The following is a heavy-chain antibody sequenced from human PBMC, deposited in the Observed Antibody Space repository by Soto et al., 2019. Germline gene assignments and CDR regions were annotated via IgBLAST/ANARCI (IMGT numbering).Heavy chain of an antibody. Sequence: EVQLVESGGGLVKPGGSLRLSCAASGFTFSSYSMNWVRQAPGKGLEWVSSISSSSSYIYYADSVKGRFTISRDNAKNSLYLQMNSLRAEDTAVYYCATDVVVVAATRQRFQHGGQGTLVTVSS. V-gene: IGHV3-21*01. D-gene: IGHD2-15*01. J-gene: IGHJ1*01. CDR1: GFTFSSYS. CDR3: ATDVVVVAATRQRFQH. CDR2: ISSSSSYI.